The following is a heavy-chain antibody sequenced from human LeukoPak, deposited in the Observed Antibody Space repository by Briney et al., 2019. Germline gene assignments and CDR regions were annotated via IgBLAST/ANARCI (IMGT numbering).Heavy chain of an antibody. CDR3: AREYYYDSSGSSYYYYYMDV. Sequence: ASVKVSCKASGYTFTSYGISWVRPAPAQGLEWMGWISAYNGNTNYAQKLQGRVTMTTDTSTSTAYMELRSLRSDDTAVYYCAREYYYDSSGSSYYYYYMDVWGKGTTVTVSS. V-gene: IGHV1-18*01. CDR2: ISAYNGNT. D-gene: IGHD3-22*01. CDR1: GYTFTSYG. J-gene: IGHJ6*03.